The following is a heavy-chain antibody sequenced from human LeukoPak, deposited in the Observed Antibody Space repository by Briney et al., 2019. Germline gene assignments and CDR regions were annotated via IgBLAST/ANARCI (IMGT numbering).Heavy chain of an antibody. CDR1: GFTFSSYW. CDR3: ARGRPHGNDY. V-gene: IGHV3-74*01. CDR2: IASDGSST. J-gene: IGHJ4*02. Sequence: GGSLRLSCAASGFTFSSYWMNWVRQAPGKGLVWVSRIASDGSSTTYADSVKGRFSISRDNAKNTLYLQMNSLRVEDTAVYYCARGRPHGNDYWGQGTLDTVSS. D-gene: IGHD4-23*01.